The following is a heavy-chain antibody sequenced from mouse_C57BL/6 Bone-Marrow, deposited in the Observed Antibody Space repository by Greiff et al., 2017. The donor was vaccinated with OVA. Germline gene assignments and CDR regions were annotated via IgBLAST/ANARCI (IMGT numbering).Heavy chain of an antibody. Sequence: EVQVVESGGDLVKPGGSLKLSCAASGFTFSSYGMSWVRQTPDKRLEWVATISSGGSYTYYPASVKGRFTISRDNAKNTLYLQMSSLKSEDTAMYDCARGYYGSSFYAMDYWGQGTSVTVSS. CDR2: ISSGGSYT. V-gene: IGHV5-6*01. CDR1: GFTFSSYG. D-gene: IGHD1-1*01. J-gene: IGHJ4*01. CDR3: ARGYYGSSFYAMDY.